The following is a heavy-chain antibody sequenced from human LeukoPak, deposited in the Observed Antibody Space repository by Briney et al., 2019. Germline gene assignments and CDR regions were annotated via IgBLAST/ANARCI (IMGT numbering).Heavy chain of an antibody. CDR3: TTDREMYSSGWSADY. Sequence: GGSLRLSCAASGFTFSNAWMSWVRQAPGKGLEWVGRIKSKTDGGTTDYAAPVKGRFTISRDDSKNTLYLQMNSLKTEDTAVYYCTTDREMYSSGWSADYWGQGTLVTVSS. CDR2: IKSKTDGGTT. V-gene: IGHV3-15*01. CDR1: GFTFSNAW. D-gene: IGHD6-19*01. J-gene: IGHJ4*02.